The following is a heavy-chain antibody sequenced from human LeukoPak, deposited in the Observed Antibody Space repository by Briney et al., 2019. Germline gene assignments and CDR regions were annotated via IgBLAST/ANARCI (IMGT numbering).Heavy chain of an antibody. J-gene: IGHJ3*01. V-gene: IGHV3-30-3*01. D-gene: IGHD6-19*01. CDR3: ASESSSGWDLVNALAV. CDR1: GFTFSNYA. Sequence: PGTSLRLSCTASGFTFSNYAIHWVRQAPGKGLEWVAVISSDGNNKYYADSVRGRFTVSRDNSRNTLYVQMNSLRAEDTAVYYCASESSSGWDLVNALAVWGQGTMVTVSS. CDR2: ISSDGNNK.